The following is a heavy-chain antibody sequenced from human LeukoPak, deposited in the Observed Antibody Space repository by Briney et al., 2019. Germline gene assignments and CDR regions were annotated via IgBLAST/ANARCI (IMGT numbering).Heavy chain of an antibody. CDR3: ARVPLTYYYGSGSYFSGFNAFDI. CDR2: IYTSGST. J-gene: IGHJ3*02. V-gene: IGHV4-4*07. CDR1: GGSISNYY. Sequence: SETLSLTCTVSGGSISNYYWSWIRQPAGKGLEWIGRIYTSGSTNYNPSLKSRVTISVDTSKNQFSLKLSSVTAADTAVYYCARVPLTYYYGSGSYFSGFNAFDIWGQGTMVTVSS. D-gene: IGHD3-10*01.